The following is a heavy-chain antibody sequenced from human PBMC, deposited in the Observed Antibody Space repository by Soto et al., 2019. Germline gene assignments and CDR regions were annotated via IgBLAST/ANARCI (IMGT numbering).Heavy chain of an antibody. J-gene: IGHJ3*02. V-gene: IGHV4-59*07. CDR1: DGSISSYN. Sequence: PSDTLSLTFTVRDGSISSYNWNWIRQPPGEGLGWIGYTHSSGNSAXXPSLKSRVXMSVDTSRHHFXLKLSXLTSADTALYYWARWGNTAVVSLHSCDIWGQGTMVX. CDR2: THSSGNS. CDR3: ARWGNTAVVSLHSCDI. D-gene: IGHD3-22*01.